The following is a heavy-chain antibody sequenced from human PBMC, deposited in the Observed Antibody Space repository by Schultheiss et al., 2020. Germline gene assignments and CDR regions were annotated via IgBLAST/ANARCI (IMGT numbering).Heavy chain of an antibody. CDR3: ARDRDGMDV. CDR2: VWYDGSNK. V-gene: IGHV3-33*01. Sequence: GGSLRLSCAASGFTFSSYGMHWVRQAPGKGLDWVAVVWYDGSNKYYADSVKGRFTISRDNSKNTLYLQMNSLRAEDTAVYYCARDRDGMDVWGQGTTVNVYS. J-gene: IGHJ6*02. CDR1: GFTFSSYG.